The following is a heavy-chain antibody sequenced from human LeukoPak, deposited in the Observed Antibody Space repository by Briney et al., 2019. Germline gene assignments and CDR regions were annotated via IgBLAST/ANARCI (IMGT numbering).Heavy chain of an antibody. V-gene: IGHV3-74*01. D-gene: IGHD6-19*01. Sequence: GGSLRLSCAASGFTFITYWMHWVRQAPGKGLVWVSRINPDGSTTSYADSVKGRFTVSRDNAKNTLYLQMNSLRAEDTAVYYCARVSIGWYHFDYWGQGTLVTVSS. CDR3: ARVSIGWYHFDY. CDR1: GFTFITYW. J-gene: IGHJ4*02. CDR2: INPDGSTT.